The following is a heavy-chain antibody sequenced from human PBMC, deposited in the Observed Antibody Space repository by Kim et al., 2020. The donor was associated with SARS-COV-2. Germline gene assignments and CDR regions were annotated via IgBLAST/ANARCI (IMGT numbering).Heavy chain of an antibody. CDR2: INPSGGSR. CDR3: AREFRGSWTIDY. Sequence: ASVKVSCKSSGYTFTSNHMHWVRQAPGQGLEWMGIINPSGGSRAYAQKFQGRVTMSRDTSTTTDYMELSSLTSEDTAGYYCAREFRGSWTIDYWGQGTLVVVSS. J-gene: IGHJ4*02. CDR1: GYTFTSNH. V-gene: IGHV1-46*01. D-gene: IGHD2-15*01.